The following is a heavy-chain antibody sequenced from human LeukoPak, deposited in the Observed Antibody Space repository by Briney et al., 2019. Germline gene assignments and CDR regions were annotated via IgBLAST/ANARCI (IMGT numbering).Heavy chain of an antibody. D-gene: IGHD2-21*01. Sequence: ASVKVSCTASGYTFTGYYMHWVRQAPGQGLEWMGWINPNSGGTNYAQKFQGRVTMTRDTSISTAYMELSRLRSDDTAVYYCARDLGIPNWFDPWGQGTLVTVSS. J-gene: IGHJ5*02. V-gene: IGHV1-2*02. CDR2: INPNSGGT. CDR3: ARDLGIPNWFDP. CDR1: GYTFTGYY.